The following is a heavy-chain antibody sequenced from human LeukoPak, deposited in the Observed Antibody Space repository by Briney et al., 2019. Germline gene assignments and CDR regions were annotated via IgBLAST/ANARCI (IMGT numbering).Heavy chain of an antibody. CDR2: IYWDDDK. CDR3: AHSLTRGILTGSTNNPFDY. CDR1: GFSLSTSGVG. J-gene: IGHJ4*02. D-gene: IGHD3-9*01. Sequence: SGPTLVNPTQTLTLTCTFSGFSLSTSGVGVGWIRQPPGKALEWLALIYWDDDKRYSPSLKSRLTITKDTSKNQVVLTMTNMDPVDTATYYCAHSLTRGILTGSTNNPFDYWGQGTLVTVSS. V-gene: IGHV2-5*02.